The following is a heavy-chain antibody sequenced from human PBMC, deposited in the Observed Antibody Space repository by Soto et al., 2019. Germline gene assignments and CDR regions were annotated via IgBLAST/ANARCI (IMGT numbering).Heavy chain of an antibody. V-gene: IGHV3-23*01. CDR3: AKRSLIAAAGTGYYYYGMDV. J-gene: IGHJ6*02. CDR2: ISGSGGST. CDR1: GFTFSSYS. D-gene: IGHD6-13*01. Sequence: LRLSCAASGFTFSSYSMSWVRQAPGKGLEWVSAISGSGGSTYYADSVKGRFTISRDNSKNTLYLQMNSLRAEDTAVYYCAKRSLIAAAGTGYYYYGMDVWGQGTTVTVSS.